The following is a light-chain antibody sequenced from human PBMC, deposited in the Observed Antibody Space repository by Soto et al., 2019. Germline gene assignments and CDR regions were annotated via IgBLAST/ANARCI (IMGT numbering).Light chain of an antibody. CDR1: RSNIGGNA. J-gene: IGLJ2*01. Sequence: QSVLTQPPSMSGTPGQRVTISCSGSRSNIGGNAVTWYQQVPGTAPRLLIYANDQRPSGVSDRFSGSKSATSASLAISGLQSEDEADYYCSSYTSSWTLVFGGGTKLTVL. CDR2: AND. CDR3: SSYTSSWTLV. V-gene: IGLV1-44*01.